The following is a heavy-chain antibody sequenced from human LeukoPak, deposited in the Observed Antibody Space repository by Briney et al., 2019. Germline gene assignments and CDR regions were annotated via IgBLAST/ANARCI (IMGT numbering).Heavy chain of an antibody. V-gene: IGHV4-39*07. Sequence: PSETLSLTCTVSGGSISSTSYYWGWIRQPPGKGLEWIGSISYSGTTYYNPSLKSRVTISVDTSKNQFSLKLSSVTAADTAVYYCARGFPSVAAAGTRIFDYWGQGTLVTVSS. J-gene: IGHJ4*02. CDR1: GGSISSTSYY. CDR3: ARGFPSVAAAGTRIFDY. D-gene: IGHD6-13*01. CDR2: ISYSGTT.